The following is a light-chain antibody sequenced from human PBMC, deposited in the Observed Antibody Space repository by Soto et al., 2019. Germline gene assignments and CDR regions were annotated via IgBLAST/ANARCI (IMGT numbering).Light chain of an antibody. CDR2: LGS. Sequence: DIVMTQSPLSLPVTPGEPASISCRSSQSLLHSNGYNYLDWYLQKPGQSPQLLIYLGSNRASGVPDRFSGRGSGTDFTLKISRVEAEDVGVHYCMQALQTPWTFGQGTKVEIK. CDR3: MQALQTPWT. V-gene: IGKV2-28*01. J-gene: IGKJ1*01. CDR1: QSLLHSNGYNY.